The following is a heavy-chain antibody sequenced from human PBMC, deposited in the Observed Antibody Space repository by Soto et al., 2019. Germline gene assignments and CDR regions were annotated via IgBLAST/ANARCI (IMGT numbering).Heavy chain of an antibody. J-gene: IGHJ4*02. CDR1: GFTFSSYA. D-gene: IGHD3-10*01. CDR3: AKARVLLWFGELSDRYYFDY. V-gene: IGHV3-23*01. Sequence: GGSLRLSCAASGFTFSSYAMSWVRQAPGKGLEWVSAISGSGGSTYYADSVKGRFTISRDNSKNTLYLQMNSLRAEDTAVYYCAKARVLLWFGELSDRYYFDYWGQGTLVTVSS. CDR2: ISGSGGST.